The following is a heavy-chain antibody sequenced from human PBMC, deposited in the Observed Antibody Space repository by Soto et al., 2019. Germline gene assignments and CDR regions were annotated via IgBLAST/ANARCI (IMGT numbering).Heavy chain of an antibody. CDR3: ARLIVATIYYFDY. CDR2: IYYSGST. CDR1: DGSISSSSGC. D-gene: IGHD5-12*01. J-gene: IGHJ4*01. V-gene: IGHV4-39*01. Sequence: TMCVPCSVADGSISSSSGCWGRNNKPPGKGLEWIGSIYYSGSTYYNPSLKSRVTISVDTSKNQFSLKLSSVTAADTAVYYCARLIVATIYYFDYWGHGTLVTVSS.